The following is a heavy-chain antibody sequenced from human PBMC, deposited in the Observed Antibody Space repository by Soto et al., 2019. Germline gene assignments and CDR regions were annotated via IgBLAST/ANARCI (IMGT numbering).Heavy chain of an antibody. CDR3: ARDPYYYYGMDV. CDR2: ISSSSSYI. CDR1: GFTFSSYS. J-gene: IGHJ6*02. V-gene: IGHV3-21*01. Sequence: EVQLVESGGGLVKPGGSLRLSCAASGFTFSSYSMNWVRQAPGKGLEWVSSISSSSSYIYYEDSVKGRFTISRDNAKNSLYLQMNSLRAEDTAVYYCARDPYYYYGMDVWGQGTTVTVSS.